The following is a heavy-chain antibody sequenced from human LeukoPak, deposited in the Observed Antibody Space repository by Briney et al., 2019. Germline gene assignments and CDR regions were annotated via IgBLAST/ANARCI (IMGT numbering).Heavy chain of an antibody. D-gene: IGHD7-27*01. Sequence: SEILSLTCSVYVGSFSGYDWSWIRQPPWKGLEWIGEINHSGNSNYNPSLKSRVTISVDTSKNQFSLKLSSVTAADTAVYYCARKMSGAFDIWGRGTMVTVSS. CDR2: INHSGNS. CDR1: VGSFSGYD. J-gene: IGHJ3*02. CDR3: ARKMSGAFDI. V-gene: IGHV4-34*01.